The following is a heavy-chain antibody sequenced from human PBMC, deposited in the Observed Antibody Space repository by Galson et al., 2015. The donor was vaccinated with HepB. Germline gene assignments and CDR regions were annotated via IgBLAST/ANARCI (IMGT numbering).Heavy chain of an antibody. CDR2: ISYDGSNK. D-gene: IGHD5-18*01. Sequence: SLRLSCAASGFTFSSYAMHWVRQAPGKGLEWVAVISYDGSNKYYADSVKGRFTISRDNSKNTLYLQMNSLRAEDTAVYYCARGGQAPAMANFDYWGQGTLVTVSS. CDR3: ARGGQAPAMANFDY. CDR1: GFTFSSYA. J-gene: IGHJ4*02. V-gene: IGHV3-30*04.